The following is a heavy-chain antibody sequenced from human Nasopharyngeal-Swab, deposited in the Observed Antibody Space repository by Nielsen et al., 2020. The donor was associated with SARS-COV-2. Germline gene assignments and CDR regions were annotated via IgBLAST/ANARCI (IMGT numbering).Heavy chain of an antibody. D-gene: IGHD6-19*01. J-gene: IGHJ5*02. Sequence: WIRQPPGKGLEWIGYIYHSGSTYYNPSLKSRVTISVDRSKNQFSLKLSSVTAADTAVYYCARATAVAGTDHWGQGTLVTVSS. V-gene: IGHV4-30-2*01. CDR2: IYHSGST. CDR3: ARATAVAGTDH.